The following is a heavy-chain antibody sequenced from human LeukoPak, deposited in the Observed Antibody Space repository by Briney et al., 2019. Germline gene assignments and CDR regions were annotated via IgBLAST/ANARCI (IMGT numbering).Heavy chain of an antibody. J-gene: IGHJ4*02. D-gene: IGHD1-26*01. Sequence: SQTLSLTCVISGDSVSSNRTVWNWIRQSPSRGLEWLGGTYYRSKWHNDYGVSVKSRITINPDTSRNQFSLQLNSVTPEDTAVYYCGRGGAGFDYWGQGTLVTVSS. CDR3: GRGGAGFDY. CDR2: TYYRSKWHN. V-gene: IGHV6-1*01. CDR1: GDSVSSNRTV.